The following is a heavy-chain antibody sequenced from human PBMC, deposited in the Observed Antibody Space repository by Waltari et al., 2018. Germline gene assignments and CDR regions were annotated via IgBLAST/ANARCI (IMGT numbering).Heavy chain of an antibody. V-gene: IGHV4-34*01. D-gene: IGHD6-19*01. CDR1: GGSFSGYY. CDR3: ARHGRFQWLVPDYFDY. Sequence: QVQLQQWGAGLLKPSETLSLTCAVYGGSFSGYYWSWIRQPPGKGLEWIGETNHSGSTNYNPSLKSRVTISVDTSKNQFSLKLSSVTAADTAVYYCARHGRFQWLVPDYFDYWGQGTLVTVSS. CDR2: TNHSGST. J-gene: IGHJ4*02.